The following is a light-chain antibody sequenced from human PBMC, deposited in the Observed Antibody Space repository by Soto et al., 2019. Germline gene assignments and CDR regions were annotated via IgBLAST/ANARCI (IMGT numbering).Light chain of an antibody. CDR1: QSVNSD. CDR3: QQRNNGLT. V-gene: IGKV3-11*01. CDR2: DAS. J-gene: IGKJ4*01. Sequence: EIVLTQSPATLSLSPKERDTLSCRASQSVNSDLAWYQQKPGQAPRLLIYDASNRATVIPARFSGSGSGTDFTLTISSLEPEDFAVYYCQQRNNGLTFGGGTKVDIK.